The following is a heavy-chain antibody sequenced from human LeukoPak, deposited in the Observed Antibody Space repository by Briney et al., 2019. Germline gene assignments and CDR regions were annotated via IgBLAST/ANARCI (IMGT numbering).Heavy chain of an antibody. CDR3: AKTGQFDS. CDR2: IDVGTSTT. V-gene: IGHV3-23*01. D-gene: IGHD1-14*01. Sequence: GGSLRLSCAASGFTFSTYAMSWVRQAPGKGLEWVSTIDVGTSTTFYADSVKGRFAIFRDNSKNTVYLQMNSLRADDTAVYFCAKTGQFDSWGQGTLVTVPS. CDR1: GFTFSTYA. J-gene: IGHJ4*02.